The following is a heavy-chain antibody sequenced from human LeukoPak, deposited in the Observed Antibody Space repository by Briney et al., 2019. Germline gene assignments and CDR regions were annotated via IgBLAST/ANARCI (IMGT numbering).Heavy chain of an antibody. V-gene: IGHV3-30*02. J-gene: IGHJ4*02. CDR3: AKDLLGYSSSWYNY. CDR2: IRYDGSNK. D-gene: IGHD6-13*01. CDR1: GFTFSSYG. Sequence: GGSLRLSCAASGFTFSSYGMHWVRQAPGKGLEWVAFIRYDGSNKYYADSVKGRFTISRDNSKNTLYLQMNSLRAEDTTVYYCAKDLLGYSSSWYNYWGQGTLVTVSS.